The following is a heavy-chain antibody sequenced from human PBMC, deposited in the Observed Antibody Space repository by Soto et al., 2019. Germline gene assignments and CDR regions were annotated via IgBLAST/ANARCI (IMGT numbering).Heavy chain of an antibody. CDR2: IYPGDSDT. D-gene: IGHD3-10*01. Sequence: GESRKISCKGSGYSFTSYWIGWVRQMPGKGLEWMGIIYPGDSDTRYSPSFQGQVTISADKSISTAYLQWSSLKASDTAMYYCARPMVRGAKSVPWFDPWGQGTLVTVSS. CDR3: ARPMVRGAKSVPWFDP. V-gene: IGHV5-51*01. J-gene: IGHJ5*02. CDR1: GYSFTSYW.